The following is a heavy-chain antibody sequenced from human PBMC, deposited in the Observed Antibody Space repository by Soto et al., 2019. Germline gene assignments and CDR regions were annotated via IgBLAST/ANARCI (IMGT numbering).Heavy chain of an antibody. CDR2: ISGGGPPT. CDR1: GFTFSSYG. CDR3: AIRTYSTGWYYLDL. V-gene: IGHV3-23*01. D-gene: IGHD6-25*01. J-gene: IGHJ4*02. Sequence: EVQMLESGGGLVQPGGSLRLSCTGSGFTFSSYGMSWVRQAPGQGLEWVSGISGGGPPTYYTDSVRGSFTISRDNSTNTMYLQMNSLRAEDTSVYYCAIRTYSTGWYYLDLSGRGTLVTVSA.